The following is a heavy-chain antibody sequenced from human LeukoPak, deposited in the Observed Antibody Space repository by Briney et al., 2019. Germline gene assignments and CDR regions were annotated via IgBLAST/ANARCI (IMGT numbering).Heavy chain of an antibody. CDR2: IYYSGST. CDR1: GGSISSYY. V-gene: IGHV4-59*01. J-gene: IGHJ4*02. Sequence: SETLSLTCTVSGGSISSYYWGWIRQPPGKGLEWIGYIYYSGSTNYNPSLKSRVTISVDTSKNQFSLKLSSVTAADTAVYYCARVPAVAAYADYWGQGTLVTVPS. CDR3: ARVPAVAAYADY. D-gene: IGHD6-19*01.